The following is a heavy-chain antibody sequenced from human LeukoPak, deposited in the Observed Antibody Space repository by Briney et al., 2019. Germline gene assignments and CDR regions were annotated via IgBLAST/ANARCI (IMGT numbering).Heavy chain of an antibody. J-gene: IGHJ4*02. CDR3: ARQIVGATGLDY. V-gene: IGHV3-48*03. CDR1: GYTFSSYE. D-gene: IGHD1-26*01. CDR2: ISSSGRTV. Sequence: PGGSLRLSCAASGYTFSSYEMKWVRQAPGKGLEWVSYISSSGRTVYYADSVKGRFTISRDNAKDSLYLQMNSLRAEDTAVYYCARQIVGATGLDYWGQGNLVTVSS.